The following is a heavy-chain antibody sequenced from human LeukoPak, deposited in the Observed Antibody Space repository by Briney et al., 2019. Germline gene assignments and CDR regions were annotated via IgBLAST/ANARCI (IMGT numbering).Heavy chain of an antibody. CDR3: ANGGHYDFWSGYRKLDPFDY. D-gene: IGHD3-3*01. Sequence: PGGSLRLSCAASGFTFSSYAMSWVRQAPGKGLEWVSAISGSGGSTYYADSVKGRFTISRDNSKNTLYLQMNSLRAEDTAVYYCANGGHYDFWSGYRKLDPFDYWGQGTLVTVSS. J-gene: IGHJ4*02. CDR2: ISGSGGST. V-gene: IGHV3-23*01. CDR1: GFTFSSYA.